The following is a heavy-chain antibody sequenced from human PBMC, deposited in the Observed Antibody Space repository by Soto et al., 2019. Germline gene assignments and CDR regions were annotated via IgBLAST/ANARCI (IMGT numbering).Heavy chain of an antibody. CDR1: GDSISDYFY. V-gene: IGHV4-4*07. Sequence: KPSETLSLTCTVSGDSISDYFYWSWIRQPAGKGLEWIGRIYTDGTTKYNPSLKSRVTLSLDKSKNQFSLRLSSVTAADTAVYYFAREVRGGFTGIFDQWGRG. CDR3: AREVRGGFTGIFDQ. J-gene: IGHJ4*02. CDR2: IYTDGTT. D-gene: IGHD2-15*01.